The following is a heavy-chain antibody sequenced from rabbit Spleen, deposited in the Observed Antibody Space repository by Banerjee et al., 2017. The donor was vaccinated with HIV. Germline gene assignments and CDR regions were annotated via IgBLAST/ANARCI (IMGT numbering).Heavy chain of an antibody. Sequence: QEQLVESGGGLVQPGGSLTLSCTASGVFLSDNDVMCWVRQAPGKGLEWIACINIVAGKSVTASWAKGRSTTSTTPPPTLTLQMTSLTAADPATYFGARDLVAVIGRNLTLWDRGPPVPVS. J-gene: IGHJ4*01. CDR2: INIVAGKS. CDR1: GVFLSDNDV. CDR3: ARDLVAVIGRNLTL. V-gene: IGHV1S45*01. D-gene: IGHD5-1*01.